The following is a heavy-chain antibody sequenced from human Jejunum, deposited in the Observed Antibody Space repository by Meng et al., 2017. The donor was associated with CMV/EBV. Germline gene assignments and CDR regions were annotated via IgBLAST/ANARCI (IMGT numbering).Heavy chain of an antibody. CDR3: AKDGGSYLDYYFDY. D-gene: IGHD1-26*01. J-gene: IGHJ4*02. Sequence: SGYTFTGYYMHWVRQAPGQGLEWMGWINPNTGDTNYAQKFQGRVTMTRDMSINTVYMELTRLRSDDTAVYYCAKDGGSYLDYYFDYWGQGTLVTVSS. CDR1: GYTFTGYY. CDR2: INPNTGDT. V-gene: IGHV1-2*02.